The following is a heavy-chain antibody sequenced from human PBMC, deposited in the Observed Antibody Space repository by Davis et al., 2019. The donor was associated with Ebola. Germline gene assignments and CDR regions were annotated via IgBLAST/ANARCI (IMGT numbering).Heavy chain of an antibody. CDR1: GGSISSSNW. J-gene: IGHJ5*02. V-gene: IGHV4-4*02. D-gene: IGHD5-18*01. CDR2: IYHSGST. CDR3: ARLVGGIQLWPHSWFDP. Sequence: SETLSLTCAVSGGSISSSNWWSWVRQPPGKGLEWIGEIYHSGSTNYNPSLKSRVTISVDKSKNQFSLKLSSVTAADTAVYYCARLVGGIQLWPHSWFDPWGQGTLVTVSS.